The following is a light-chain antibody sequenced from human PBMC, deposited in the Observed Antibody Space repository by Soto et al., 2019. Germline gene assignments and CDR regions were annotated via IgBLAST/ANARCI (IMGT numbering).Light chain of an antibody. CDR2: DAV. Sequence: VLTQSPATLSLSPGERATLSCRASQSVSKYLAWYQQKPGQAPRLLIYDAVNRATGIPARFSGSASGADFTLTISSLEAEDSAVYYCQQCSDWLFGGGTKVEIK. CDR3: QQCSDWL. CDR1: QSVSKY. V-gene: IGKV3-11*01. J-gene: IGKJ4*01.